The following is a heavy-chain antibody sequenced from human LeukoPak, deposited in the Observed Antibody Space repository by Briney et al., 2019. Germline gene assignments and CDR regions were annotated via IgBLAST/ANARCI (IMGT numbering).Heavy chain of an antibody. CDR1: GFTFSVSV. Sequence: PGGSLRLSCAASGFTFSVSVMHWVRQAPGKGLEYVSVISSNGGSTSYANSVKGRFTISRDNSKNTLYLQMGSLRDEDMAVYYCARDLSGGGLDYWGQGTLVTVSS. CDR3: ARDLSGGGLDY. D-gene: IGHD3-10*01. J-gene: IGHJ4*02. CDR2: ISSNGGST. V-gene: IGHV3-64*01.